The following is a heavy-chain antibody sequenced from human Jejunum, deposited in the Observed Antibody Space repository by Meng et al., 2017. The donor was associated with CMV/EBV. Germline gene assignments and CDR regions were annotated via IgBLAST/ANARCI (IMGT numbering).Heavy chain of an antibody. D-gene: IGHD3-16*01. CDR2: INWNSGSI. CDR1: GFTFADYG. Sequence: CAASGFTFADYGMHWVRQAPGKGLEWVAGINWNSGSIGYADSAKGRFTISRDNAKNSLHLQMNSLRAEDTALYFCTKYSRGAFDIWGQGTMVTVSS. CDR3: TKYSRGAFDI. V-gene: IGHV3-9*01. J-gene: IGHJ3*02.